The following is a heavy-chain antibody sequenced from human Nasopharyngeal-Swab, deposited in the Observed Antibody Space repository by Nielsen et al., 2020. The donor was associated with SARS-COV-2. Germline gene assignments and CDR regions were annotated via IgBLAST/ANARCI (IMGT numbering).Heavy chain of an antibody. CDR3: ASGLRRYFDWLPDTSWFDP. CDR2: INHSGGA. CDR1: GGSFSGYY. V-gene: IGHV4-34*01. D-gene: IGHD3-9*01. Sequence: SETLSLTCAVYGGSFSGYYWSWIRQPPGKGLEWIGEINHSGGANYNPSLKSRVTISVDTSKNQFSLILNSVTAADTAVYYCASGLRRYFDWLPDTSWFDPWGQGTLVTVSS. J-gene: IGHJ5*02.